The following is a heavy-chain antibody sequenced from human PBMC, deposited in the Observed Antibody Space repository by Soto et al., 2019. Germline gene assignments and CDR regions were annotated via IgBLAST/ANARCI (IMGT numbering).Heavy chain of an antibody. V-gene: IGHV4-39*01. CDR1: GGSITSSGFW. D-gene: IGHD4-17*01. CDR2: IYDIGNT. Sequence: TLSLTCTVSGGSITSSGFWWGWIRQPPGKGLEWIGTIYDIGNTFYNPSLSSRVTISADTSKNQFALKLNSVTAADTAVYYCAKRAYGDPFDPWGQGTLVTVSS. CDR3: AKRAYGDPFDP. J-gene: IGHJ5*02.